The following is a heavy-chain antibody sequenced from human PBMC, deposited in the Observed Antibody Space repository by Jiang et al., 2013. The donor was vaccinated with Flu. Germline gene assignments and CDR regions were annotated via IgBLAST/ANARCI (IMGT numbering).Heavy chain of an antibody. Sequence: GAEVKKPGSSVKVSCKASGGTFSSYAISWVRQAPGQGLEWMGRIIPILGIANYAQKFQGRVTITADKSTSTAYMELSSLRSEDTAVYYCARAPYGDYPASYYGMDVWGQGTTVTVSS. J-gene: IGHJ6*02. CDR2: IIPILGIA. D-gene: IGHD4-17*01. CDR3: ARAPYGDYPASYYGMDV. CDR1: GGTFSSYA. V-gene: IGHV1-69*04.